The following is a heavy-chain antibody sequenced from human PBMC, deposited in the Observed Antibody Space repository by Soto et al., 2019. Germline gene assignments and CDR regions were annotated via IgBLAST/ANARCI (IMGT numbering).Heavy chain of an antibody. J-gene: IGHJ6*02. D-gene: IGHD6-6*01. V-gene: IGHV4-39*01. CDR3: ARRGRIVGYSSSPPSYYYYYGMDV. Sequence: PSETLSLTCTVSGGSISSSSYYWGWIRQPPGKGLEWIGSIYYSGSTYYNPSLKSRVTISVDTSKNQFSLKLSSVTAADTAVYYCARRGRIVGYSSSPPSYYYYYGMDVWGQGTTVTVSS. CDR1: GGSISSSSYY. CDR2: IYYSGST.